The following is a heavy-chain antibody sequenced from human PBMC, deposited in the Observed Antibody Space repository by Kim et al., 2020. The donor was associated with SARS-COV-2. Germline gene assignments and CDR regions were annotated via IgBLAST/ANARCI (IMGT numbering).Heavy chain of an antibody. CDR1: GFTFSYSW. Sequence: GGSLRLSCAASGFTFSYSWLSWVRQAPGKGLEWVAGIKPDGGEAYYVDSVKGRVTISIDNAKNTLYLQMNSLRVEDSAVYYYSSGDNWKFDLWCLGNLVT. J-gene: IGHJ4*02. CDR2: IKPDGGEA. CDR3: SSGDNWKFDL. D-gene: IGHD1-1*01. V-gene: IGHV3-7*01.